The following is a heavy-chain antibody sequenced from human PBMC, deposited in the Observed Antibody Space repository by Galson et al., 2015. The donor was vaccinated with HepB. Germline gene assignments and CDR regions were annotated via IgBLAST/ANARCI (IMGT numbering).Heavy chain of an antibody. CDR2: IIPILGIA. CDR1: GGTFSSYT. Sequence: SVKVSCKASGGTFSSYTISWVRRAPGQGLEWMGRIIPILGIANYAQKFQGRVAITADKSTSTAYMELSSLRSEDTAVYYCATRPRGTVVPFDYWGQGALVTVSS. J-gene: IGHJ4*02. V-gene: IGHV1-69*02. D-gene: IGHD4-23*01. CDR3: ATRPRGTVVPFDY.